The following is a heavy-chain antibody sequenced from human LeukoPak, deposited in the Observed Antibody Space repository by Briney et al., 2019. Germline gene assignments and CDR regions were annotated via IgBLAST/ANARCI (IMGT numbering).Heavy chain of an antibody. Sequence: GSLRLSCAASGFTFSSYGMSWVRQAPGKGLEWVAFIRYNGNNQYYADSVKGRFTISRDNSKNTLYLQMNSLKGDDTAVYYCAKDSAFYYIDVWGKGTTVIISS. CDR3: AKDSAFYYIDV. CDR1: GFTFSSYG. V-gene: IGHV3-30*02. D-gene: IGHD3-10*01. J-gene: IGHJ6*03. CDR2: IRYNGNNQ.